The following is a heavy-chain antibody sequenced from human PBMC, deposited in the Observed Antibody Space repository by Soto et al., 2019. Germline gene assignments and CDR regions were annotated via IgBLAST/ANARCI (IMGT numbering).Heavy chain of an antibody. CDR2: VSFSGAT. CDR3: ARRKCVDRDCCEGWFDP. Sequence: QVQVQESGPGLVKPSETLSLTCIVTGDSVSSSRHYWSWIRQVPGKGPEWIGSVSFSGATYYNLSLRSRATISVHTSKNQFSLDVNSLTAADSAIYHCARRKCVDRDCCEGWFDPWGQGTLVTVSS. D-gene: IGHD2-15*01. CDR1: GDSVSSSRHY. J-gene: IGHJ5*02. V-gene: IGHV4-39*01.